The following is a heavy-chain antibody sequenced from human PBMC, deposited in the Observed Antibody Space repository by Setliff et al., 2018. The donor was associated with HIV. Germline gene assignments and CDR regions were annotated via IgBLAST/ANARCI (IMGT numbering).Heavy chain of an antibody. J-gene: IGHJ4*02. CDR1: GGTFSSYA. CDR3: ARGGAVELWFRYFDF. V-gene: IGHV1-69*05. Sequence: GASVKVSCKASGGTFSSYAISWVRQAPGQGLEWMGGIIPIFGTANYAQKFQGRVTITTDESTRTAYMELSSLTSEDTAVYYCARGGAVELWFRYFDFWGQGTLVTVSS. D-gene: IGHD3-16*02. CDR2: IIPIFGTA.